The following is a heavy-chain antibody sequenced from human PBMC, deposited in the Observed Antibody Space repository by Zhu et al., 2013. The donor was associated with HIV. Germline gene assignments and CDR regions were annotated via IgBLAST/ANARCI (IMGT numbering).Heavy chain of an antibody. J-gene: IGHJ5*02. CDR3: VRDRNYDLMTASRFDP. D-gene: IGHD3-9*01. CDR1: GYVFTDYY. Sequence: QEHLAQSGAEVRKPGASVRISCEASGYVFTDYYIHWVRQAPGQGLEWMRWFNPKNFDTNYAQMFNGRVTMTGDTSITTAYMDVTRLTSDDTAVYYCVRDRNYDLMTASRFDPWGQGTLVTVSS. V-gene: IGHV1-2*02. CDR2: FNPKNFDT.